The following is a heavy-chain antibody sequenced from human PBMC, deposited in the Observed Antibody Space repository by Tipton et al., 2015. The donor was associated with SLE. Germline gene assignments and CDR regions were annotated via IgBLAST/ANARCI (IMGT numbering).Heavy chain of an antibody. V-gene: IGHV1-69*01. D-gene: IGHD5-12*01. CDR3: SGRSGYDPDAFDI. Sequence: QSGPEVKKPGSSVKVSCKDSGGTFSSYAISWVRQAPGQGLEWMGGIIPIFGTANYAQKFQGRVTITADESTSTAYMELSSLRSEETAVFYWSGRSGYDPDAFDIWGQGTMVTVSS. CDR1: GGTFSSYA. CDR2: IIPIFGTA. J-gene: IGHJ3*02.